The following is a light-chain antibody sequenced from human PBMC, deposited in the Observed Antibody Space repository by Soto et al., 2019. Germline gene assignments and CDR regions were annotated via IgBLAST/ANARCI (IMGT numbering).Light chain of an antibody. CDR3: SAYSSSSTFYV. J-gene: IGLJ1*01. CDR1: SSDIGGFYY. Sequence: SSLTRPVSVSGSPGQSISISCTGTSSDIGGFYYVSWYQPHPGNDPKLMIYQVSNRPSGVSNRFAGSKSGNTASLTISGLQAEDEADYFCSAYSSSSTFYVFGAGTKVTVL. CDR2: QVS. V-gene: IGLV2-14*01.